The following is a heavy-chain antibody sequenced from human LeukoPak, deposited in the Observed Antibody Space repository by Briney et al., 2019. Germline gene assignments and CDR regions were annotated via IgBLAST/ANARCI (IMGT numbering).Heavy chain of an antibody. D-gene: IGHD2-2*01. V-gene: IGHV3-21*01. CDR2: ISSAGGYI. Sequence: PGGSLRLSCAASGFTFSSYTLNWVRQVPGKGLEWVSSISSAGGYIYYADSVKGRFTISRDNAENSLYLQMNSLRAVDTAVYYCAREIVSSNSFDNWGQGTLVTVSS. CDR1: GFTFSSYT. CDR3: AREIVSSNSFDN. J-gene: IGHJ4*02.